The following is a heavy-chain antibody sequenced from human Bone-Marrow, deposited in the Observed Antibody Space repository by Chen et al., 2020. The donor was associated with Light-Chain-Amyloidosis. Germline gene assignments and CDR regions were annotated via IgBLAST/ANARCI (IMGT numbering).Heavy chain of an antibody. CDR3: AKGLSFYSSSSIDYYYYMDV. D-gene: IGHD6-13*01. CDR2: ISWNSGSI. CDR1: GFTFDDYA. J-gene: IGHJ6*03. V-gene: IGHV3-9*01. Sequence: EVQLVESGGGLVQPGRSLRLSCAASGFTFDDYAMHWVRQAPGKGLEWVSGISWNSGSIGYSDSVKGRFTISRDNAKTSLSLQMNSLRADATALYDCAKGLSFYSSSSIDYYYYMDVWGEGTMVPVSS.